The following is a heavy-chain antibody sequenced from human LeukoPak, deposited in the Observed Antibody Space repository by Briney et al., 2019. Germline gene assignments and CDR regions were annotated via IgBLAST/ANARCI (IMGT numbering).Heavy chain of an antibody. CDR3: ARDLGLGIPDYSIGY. V-gene: IGHV4-61*01. Sequence: PSETLSLTCTVSGVSVSSGSYYWSWIRQPPGKGLEWIGYIYYSGSTNYNPSLKSRVTISVDTSKNQFSLKLSSVTAADTAVYYCARDLGLGIPDYSIGYWGQGTLVTVSS. CDR1: GVSVSSGSYY. CDR2: IYYSGST. J-gene: IGHJ4*02. D-gene: IGHD4-11*01.